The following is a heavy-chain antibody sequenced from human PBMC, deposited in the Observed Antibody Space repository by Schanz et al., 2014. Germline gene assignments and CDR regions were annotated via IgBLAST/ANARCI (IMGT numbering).Heavy chain of an antibody. CDR3: ARNRGSGGQNCYFDL. Sequence: EVQLLESGGGLVQPGGSLRLSCAASGFTFSSYAMSWIRQAPGKGLEWISFINTGSNYINYADSVKGRFTISRDNTKISLFLQLNGLRADDTAVYYWARNRGSGGQNCYFDLWGRGTLVTVSA. D-gene: IGHD1-26*01. CDR1: GFTFSSYA. CDR2: INTGSNYI. V-gene: IGHV3-48*04. J-gene: IGHJ2*01.